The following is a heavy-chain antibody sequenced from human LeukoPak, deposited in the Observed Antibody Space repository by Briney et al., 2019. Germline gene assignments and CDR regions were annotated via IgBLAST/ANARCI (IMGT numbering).Heavy chain of an antibody. J-gene: IGHJ4*02. CDR1: GYSISSGYY. CDR2: IYHSGST. Sequence: SETLSLTCTVSGYSISSGYYWGWIRQPPGKGLEWIGYIYHSGSTYYNPSFKSRVTISVDRSKNQFSLKLSSVTAADTAVYYCARERDGYNPDYWGQGTLVTVSS. CDR3: ARERDGYNPDY. V-gene: IGHV4-38-2*02. D-gene: IGHD5-24*01.